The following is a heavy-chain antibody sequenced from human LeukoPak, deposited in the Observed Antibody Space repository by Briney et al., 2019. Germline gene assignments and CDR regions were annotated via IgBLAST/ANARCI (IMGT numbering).Heavy chain of an antibody. CDR1: GGSISSGSYY. V-gene: IGHV4-61*02. D-gene: IGHD3-22*01. Sequence: PSQTLSLTCTVSGGSISSGSYYWSWIRQPPGKGLEWIGRIYTSGSTNYNPSLKSRVTISVDTSKNQFSLKLSSVTAADTAVYYCARAPYYYDSSGYYLSAEYFQHWGQGTLVTVSS. CDR3: ARAPYYYDSSGYYLSAEYFQH. CDR2: IYTSGST. J-gene: IGHJ1*01.